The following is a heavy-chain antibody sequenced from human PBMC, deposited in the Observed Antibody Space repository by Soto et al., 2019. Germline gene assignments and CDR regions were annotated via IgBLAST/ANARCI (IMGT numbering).Heavy chain of an antibody. CDR3: ARGARIQAARRRYYGMDV. Sequence: QVQLQQWGAGLLKPSETLSLTCAVYGGSFSGYYWSWIRQPPGKGLEWIGEINHSGSTNYNPSLKGRVTISVDTSKNQFSLKLSSVTAADTAVYYCARGARIQAARRRYYGMDVWGRGTTVTVSS. J-gene: IGHJ6*02. D-gene: IGHD6-25*01. CDR1: GGSFSGYY. CDR2: INHSGST. V-gene: IGHV4-34*01.